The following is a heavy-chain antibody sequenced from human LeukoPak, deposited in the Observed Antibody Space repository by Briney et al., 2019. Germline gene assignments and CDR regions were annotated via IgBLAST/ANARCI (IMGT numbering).Heavy chain of an antibody. Sequence: GRSLRLSCAASGFTFSSYAMHWVRQAPGKGLEWVAVISYGGSNKYYADSVKGRFTISRDNSKNTLYLQMNSLRAEDTAVYYCARFWSSYYYGMDVWGQGTTVTVSS. J-gene: IGHJ6*02. CDR3: ARFWSSYYYGMDV. CDR2: ISYGGSNK. V-gene: IGHV3-30*04. D-gene: IGHD2-8*02. CDR1: GFTFSSYA.